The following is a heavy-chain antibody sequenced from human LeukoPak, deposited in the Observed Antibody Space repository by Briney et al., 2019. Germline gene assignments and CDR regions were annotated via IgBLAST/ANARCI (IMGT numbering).Heavy chain of an antibody. CDR2: ISAGGSR. CDR3: AKVINIAAAGGFFDY. D-gene: IGHD6-13*01. Sequence: GGSLRLSCAASGFTLSSYAMHWVRQAPGKGLEWVSGISAGGSRYYADSVKGRFTISRDNSKNMVYLQMNSLRAEDTALYYCAKVINIAAAGGFFDYWGRGTLVTVSS. V-gene: IGHV3-23*01. J-gene: IGHJ4*02. CDR1: GFTLSSYA.